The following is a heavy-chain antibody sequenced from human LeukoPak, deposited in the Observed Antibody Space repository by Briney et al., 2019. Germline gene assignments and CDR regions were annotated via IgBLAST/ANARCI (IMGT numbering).Heavy chain of an antibody. Sequence: SETLSLTCTVSGGSISNYYWTWVRQLPGKGLEWIGYIYYSGSTNYNPSLKSRVTISVDKSKNQFSLKLSSVTAADTAVYYCAGENYYDSSGYYPYWGQGTLVTVSS. CDR3: AGENYYDSSGYYPY. J-gene: IGHJ4*02. CDR1: GGSISNYY. V-gene: IGHV4-59*12. CDR2: IYYSGST. D-gene: IGHD3-22*01.